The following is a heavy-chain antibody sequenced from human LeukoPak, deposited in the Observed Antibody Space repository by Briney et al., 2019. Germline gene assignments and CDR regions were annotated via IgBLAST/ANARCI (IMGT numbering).Heavy chain of an antibody. D-gene: IGHD2-2*01. CDR3: MSTYYYGMDV. CDR2: INSDGSST. Sequence: GGSLRLSCAASGFTFSSYWMHWVRQAPGKGLVWVSRINSDGSSTSYADSVKGRFTISRDNAKNTLYLQMSSLRAEGTAVYYSMSTYYYGMDVWGQGTTVTVSS. V-gene: IGHV3-74*01. J-gene: IGHJ6*02. CDR1: GFTFSSYW.